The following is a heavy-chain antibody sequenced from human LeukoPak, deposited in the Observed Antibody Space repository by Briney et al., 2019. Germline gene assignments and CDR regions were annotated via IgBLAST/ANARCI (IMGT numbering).Heavy chain of an antibody. CDR2: IFYSGST. D-gene: IGHD2-2*01. Sequence: SETLSLTCTVSGGSISSYYWSWIRQPPGKGLEWIGYIFYSGSTNYNPSLKSRVTISVYTSKNQFSLKLSSVTAADTAVYYCARVYRYCSSTSCEGGAFDIWGQGTMVTVSS. V-gene: IGHV4-59*01. CDR3: ARVYRYCSSTSCEGGAFDI. J-gene: IGHJ3*02. CDR1: GGSISSYY.